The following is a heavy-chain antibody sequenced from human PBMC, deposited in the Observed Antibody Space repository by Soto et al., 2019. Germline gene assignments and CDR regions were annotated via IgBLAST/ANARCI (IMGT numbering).Heavy chain of an antibody. D-gene: IGHD3-10*02. CDR1: GGSISSGGYY. CDR2: IYYSGST. J-gene: IGHJ5*02. Sequence: PSETLSLTCTVSGGSISSGGYYWSWIRQHPGKGLEWIGYIYYSGSTYYNPSLKSRVTISVDTSKNQFSLKLSSVTAADTAVYYCARGSYISSGSYYPWGQGTLVTVSS. CDR3: ARGSYISSGSYYP. V-gene: IGHV4-31*03.